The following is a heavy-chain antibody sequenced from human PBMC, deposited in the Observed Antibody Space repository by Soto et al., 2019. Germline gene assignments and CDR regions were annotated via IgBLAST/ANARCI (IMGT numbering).Heavy chain of an antibody. CDR1: GYSFTSYW. V-gene: IGHV5-51*01. D-gene: IGHD2-2*01. J-gene: IGHJ6*03. CDR2: IYPGDSDT. CDR3: ARHEPDIVVVPAANYYYYYYMDV. Sequence: GESLKISCKGSGYSFTSYWIGWVRQMPGKGLEWMGIIYPGDSDTRYSPSFQGQVTISADKSISTAYLQWSSLKASDTAMYYCARHEPDIVVVPAANYYYYYYMDVWGKGTTVTVSS.